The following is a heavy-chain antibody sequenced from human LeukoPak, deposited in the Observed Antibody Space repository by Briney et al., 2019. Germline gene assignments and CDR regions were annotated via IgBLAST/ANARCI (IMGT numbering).Heavy chain of an antibody. D-gene: IGHD1-7*01. J-gene: IGHJ4*02. Sequence: GGSLRLSCAASGFTFSNYWMHWVRQAPGKGLVWVSRINSDGSTTTYADSVKGRFTISRDNSKNTIYLQMDSLRAEDTAIYYCARDYWWNYDYWGQGTLVTVSS. V-gene: IGHV3-74*01. CDR3: ARDYWWNYDY. CDR1: GFTFSNYW. CDR2: INSDGSTT.